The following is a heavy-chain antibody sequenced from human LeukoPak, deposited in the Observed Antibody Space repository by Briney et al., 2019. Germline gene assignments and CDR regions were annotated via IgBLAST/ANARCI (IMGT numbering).Heavy chain of an antibody. CDR1: VGTFSNYG. J-gene: IGHJ6*03. CDR2: IITMFGTP. CDR3: ARGRLLEWSPGYYYYYMDV. V-gene: IGHV1-69*01. D-gene: IGHD3-3*01. Sequence: SVKVSSTASVGTFSNYGISWVRHAPGQGLEWMGGIITMFGTPNYAQKFQGRVTITADESTSTVYMELSSLRSEDTALYYCARGRLLEWSPGYYYYYMDVWGKGTTVTVSS.